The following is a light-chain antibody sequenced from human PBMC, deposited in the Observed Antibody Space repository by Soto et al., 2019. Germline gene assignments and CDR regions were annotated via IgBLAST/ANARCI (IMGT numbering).Light chain of an antibody. CDR3: QQRHMWPIT. CDR2: GAS. V-gene: IGKV3D-20*02. J-gene: IGKJ5*01. Sequence: EIVLAQSPATLSLSPGERATLSCRASQTVSSARLAWFQQKPGQAPRLLIYGASSRAPGIPDRFSGSGSGTDFTLTISSLEPEDSAVYYCQQRHMWPITFGQGTRLEIK. CDR1: QTVSSAR.